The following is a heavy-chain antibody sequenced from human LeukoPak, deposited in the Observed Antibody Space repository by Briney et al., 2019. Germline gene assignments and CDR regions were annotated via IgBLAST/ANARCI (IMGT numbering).Heavy chain of an antibody. CDR1: GGSISSSSYY. D-gene: IGHD3-3*01. V-gene: IGHV4-39*07. CDR3: ARSSITIFGVVIESDY. J-gene: IGHJ4*02. Sequence: SSETLSLTCTVSGGSISSSSYYWGWIRQPPGKGLEWIGSIYYSGSTYYNPSLKSRVTISVDTSKNQFSLKLSSVTAADTAVYYCARSSITIFGVVIESDYWGQGTLVTVSS. CDR2: IYYSGST.